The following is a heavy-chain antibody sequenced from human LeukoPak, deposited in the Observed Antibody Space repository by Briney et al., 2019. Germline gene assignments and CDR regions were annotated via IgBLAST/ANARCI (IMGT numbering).Heavy chain of an antibody. V-gene: IGHV4-38-2*02. CDR3: ARSNFKILSY. J-gene: IGHJ4*02. CDR2: IYHSGST. CDR1: GYSISSGYY. Sequence: SETLSLTXTVSGYSISSGYYWGWIRQPPGKGLEWIGSIYHSGSTYYNPSLKSRVTISVDTSKNQFSLKLSSVTAADTAVYYCARSNFKILSYWGQGTLVTVSS. D-gene: IGHD4-11*01.